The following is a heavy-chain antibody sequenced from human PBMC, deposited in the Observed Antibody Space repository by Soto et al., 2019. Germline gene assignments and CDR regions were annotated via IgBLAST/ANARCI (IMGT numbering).Heavy chain of an antibody. CDR1: GFTFSSYA. CDR3: ASRTSGWYFDY. CDR2: ISCSGGST. D-gene: IGHD6-19*01. V-gene: IGHV3-23*01. J-gene: IGHJ4*02. Sequence: PGGSLRLSCTASGFTFSSYAMNWVRQAPGKGLEWVSVISCSGGSTYYADSVKGRFTISRDNSKNKLYLQMNSLRAEDTAVYYCASRTSGWYFDYWGQGTLVTVSS.